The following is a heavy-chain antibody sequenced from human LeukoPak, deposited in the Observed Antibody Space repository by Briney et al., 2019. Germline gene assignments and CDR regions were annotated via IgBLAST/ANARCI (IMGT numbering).Heavy chain of an antibody. D-gene: IGHD3-22*01. Sequence: SETLSLTCNVSGDSMSRYYWIWIRQPPGKGLEWIGYIYYSGSTSYNPSLKSRVTISVDTSKNQFSLKLSSVTAADTAVYYCARQDTYGYYPIDSWGQGTLVTVSS. CDR2: IYYSGST. CDR3: ARQDTYGYYPIDS. V-gene: IGHV4-59*08. CDR1: GDSMSRYY. J-gene: IGHJ4*02.